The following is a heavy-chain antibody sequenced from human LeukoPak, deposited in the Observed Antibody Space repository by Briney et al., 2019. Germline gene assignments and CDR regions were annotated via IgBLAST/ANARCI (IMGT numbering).Heavy chain of an antibody. CDR3: ATDQYSYGAFDY. J-gene: IGHJ4*02. CDR1: GGTFSSYA. V-gene: IGHV1-69*06. Sequence: ASVKVSCKASGGTFSSYAISWVRQAPGQGLEWMGGIIPIFGTANYAQKFQGRVTMTEDTSTDTAYMELSSLRSEDTAVYYCATDQYSYGAFDYWGQGTLVTVSS. D-gene: IGHD5-18*01. CDR2: IIPIFGTA.